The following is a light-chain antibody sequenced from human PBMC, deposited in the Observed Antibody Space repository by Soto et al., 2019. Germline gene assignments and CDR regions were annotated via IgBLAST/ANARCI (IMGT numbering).Light chain of an antibody. CDR1: SSDVGAYTS. CDR2: EVS. J-gene: IGLJ1*01. V-gene: IGLV2-14*01. CDR3: TSYTSDNRSYV. Sequence: QSVLTQPASVSGSPGQSITISCTGTSSDVGAYTSVSWYQQHPGKAPKLMIYEVSNRPSGVSNRFPGSKSANTASLTISGLQAEDEAHYYCTSYTSDNRSYVFGTGTKVTVL.